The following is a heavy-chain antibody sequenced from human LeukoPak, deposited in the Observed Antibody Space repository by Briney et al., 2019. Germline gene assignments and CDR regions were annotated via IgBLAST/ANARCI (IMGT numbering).Heavy chain of an antibody. J-gene: IGHJ6*02. CDR3: ARVSGSSWFSDAMDV. D-gene: IGHD6-13*01. CDR2: IIPIFGTT. CDR1: GGTFSSYA. V-gene: IGHV1-69*13. Sequence: ASVKVSCKASGGTFSSYAISWTRQAPGQGLEWMGGIIPIFGTTNYGQKFQGRVTITADESTSTAYMELSSLRSEDTAVYYCARVSGSSWFSDAMDVWGQGTTVTVSS.